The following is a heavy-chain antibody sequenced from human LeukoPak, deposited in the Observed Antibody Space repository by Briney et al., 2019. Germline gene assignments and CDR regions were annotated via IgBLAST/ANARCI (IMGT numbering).Heavy chain of an antibody. CDR3: ARGGYDFWSGYYGTDY. CDR1: GFTFSSYG. D-gene: IGHD3-3*01. V-gene: IGHV3-30*02. Sequence: GSLRLSCAASGFTFSSYGMHWVRQAPGKGLEWVAFIRYDGSNKYYADSVKGRFTISRDNSKNTLYLQMNSLRAEDTAVYYCARGGYDFWSGYYGTDYWGQGTLVTVSS. CDR2: IRYDGSNK. J-gene: IGHJ4*02.